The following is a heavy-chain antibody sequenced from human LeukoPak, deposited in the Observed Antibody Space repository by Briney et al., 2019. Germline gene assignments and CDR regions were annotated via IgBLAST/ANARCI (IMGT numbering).Heavy chain of an antibody. D-gene: IGHD1-26*01. CDR3: ARVGGSYPGGYYFDY. Sequence: PSETLSLTCTVSGGSISSSSYYWGWIRQPPGKGLEWIGYIYHSGSTYYNPSLKSRVTISVDRSKNQFSLKLSSVTAAGTAVYYCARVGGSYPGGYYFDYWGQGTLVTVSS. CDR1: GGSISSSSYY. CDR2: IYHSGST. V-gene: IGHV4-39*07. J-gene: IGHJ4*02.